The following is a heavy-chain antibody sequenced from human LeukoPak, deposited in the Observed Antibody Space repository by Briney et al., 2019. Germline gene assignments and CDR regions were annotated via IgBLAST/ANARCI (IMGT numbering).Heavy chain of an antibody. J-gene: IGHJ2*01. CDR2: IYYSGST. D-gene: IGHD3-22*01. V-gene: IGHV4-59*01. CDR1: GGSIISYY. CDR3: ATADSSGGDWYFDL. Sequence: PSETLSLTCTVSGGSIISYYWSWIRQPPGKGLEWIGYIYYSGSTNCNPSLKSRVTISVDTSKNQFSLKLSSVTAADTAVYYCATADSSGGDWYFDLWGRGTLVTVSS.